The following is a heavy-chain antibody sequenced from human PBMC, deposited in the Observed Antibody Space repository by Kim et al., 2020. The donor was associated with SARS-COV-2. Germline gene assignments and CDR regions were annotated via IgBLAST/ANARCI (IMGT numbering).Heavy chain of an antibody. CDR2: ICGDGDTT. CDR3: TEGIRACSYYDNY. J-gene: IGHJ6*03. V-gene: IGHV3-43*02. CDR1: GFTFGDYA. Sequence: GGSLRLSCAASGFTFGDYAMKWVRQAPGKGLQWVSVICGDGDTTYSADSVEGRFTISKNNTRKALHLQINRLREDETALYYCTEGIRACSYYDNY.